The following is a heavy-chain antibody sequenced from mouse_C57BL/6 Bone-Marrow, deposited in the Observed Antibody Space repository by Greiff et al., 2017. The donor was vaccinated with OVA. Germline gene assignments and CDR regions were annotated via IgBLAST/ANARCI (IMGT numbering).Heavy chain of an antibody. J-gene: IGHJ4*01. CDR1: GFSFNTYA. Sequence: EVKLVESGGGLVQPKGSLKLSCAASGFSFNTYAMNWVRQAPGKGLEWVARISSKSNNYATYYADSVKDRLTISRADSESMLYLQMNNLKTEDTAMYYCVRLQLGHYGSSPNAMDYWGQGTLVTVSS. CDR2: ISSKSNNYAT. CDR3: VRLQLGHYGSSPNAMDY. V-gene: IGHV10-1*01. D-gene: IGHD1-1*01.